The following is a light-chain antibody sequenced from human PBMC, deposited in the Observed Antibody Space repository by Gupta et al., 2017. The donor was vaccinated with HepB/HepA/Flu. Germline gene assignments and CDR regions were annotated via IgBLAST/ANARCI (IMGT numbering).Light chain of an antibody. V-gene: IGLV3-21*03. J-gene: IGLJ2*01. CDR1: NIGSKS. CDR2: DDS. Sequence: SYVLPRPPPVSVAPGKTARITCGGNNIGSKSVHWYQQKPGQAPVLVVYDDSDRPSGIPERLSGSNSGNTATLTISRVEAGDEADYYCQVWDSSSDHVVFGGGTKLTVL. CDR3: QVWDSSSDHVV.